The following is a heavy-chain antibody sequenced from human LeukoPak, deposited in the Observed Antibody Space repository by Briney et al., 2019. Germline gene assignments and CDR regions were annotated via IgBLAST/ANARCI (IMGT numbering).Heavy chain of an antibody. D-gene: IGHD4-17*01. CDR2: IYYSGST. Sequence: SESLSLTCTVSGGSISSYYWSWIRQPPGRGLEWIGYIYYSGSTNYNPSLKSRVTISVDTSKNQFSLKLSSVTAADTAVYYCARGDPFGEGFDYWGQGTLVTVSS. CDR1: GGSISSYY. CDR3: ARGDPFGEGFDY. V-gene: IGHV4-59*01. J-gene: IGHJ4*02.